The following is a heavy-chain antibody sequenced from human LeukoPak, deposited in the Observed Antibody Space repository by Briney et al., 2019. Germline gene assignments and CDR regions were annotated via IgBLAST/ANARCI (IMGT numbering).Heavy chain of an antibody. Sequence: GGSLRLSCAASGFTFSSYGMHWVRQAPGKGLEWVAVIWYDGSNKYYADSVKGRFTISRDNSNNTVYLQMHSLRAEDTAVYYCAKGSGYDPSYYGMDVWGQGTTVTVSS. CDR2: IWYDGSNK. CDR3: AKGSGYDPSYYGMDV. CDR1: GFTFSSYG. V-gene: IGHV3-30*02. D-gene: IGHD5-12*01. J-gene: IGHJ6*02.